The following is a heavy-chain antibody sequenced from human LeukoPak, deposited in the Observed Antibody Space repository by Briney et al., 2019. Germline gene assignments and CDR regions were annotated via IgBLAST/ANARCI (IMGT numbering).Heavy chain of an antibody. D-gene: IGHD6-25*01. CDR1: GGSMSDSIT. CDR2: IHDDGRT. CDR3: AKVLTAAGLDL. Sequence: SETLSLTCSVSGGSMSDSITWGWVRQPPGKGLEWLANIHDDGRTAPNPSLRSRLTISQDRSKNQFSLKVSSVPAADTAFYYCAKVLTAAGLDLWGQGILVTVSS. J-gene: IGHJ5*02. V-gene: IGHV4/OR15-8*01.